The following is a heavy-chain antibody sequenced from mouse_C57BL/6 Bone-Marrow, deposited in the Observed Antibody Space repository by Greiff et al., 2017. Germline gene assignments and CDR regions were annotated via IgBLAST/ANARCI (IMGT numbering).Heavy chain of an antibody. J-gene: IGHJ2*01. V-gene: IGHV1-81*01. CDR2: IYPRSGNT. Sequence: VQLQQSGAELARPGASVKLSCKASGYTFTSYGISWVKQRTGQGLEWIGEIYPRSGNTYYNEKFKGKDTLTADKSSSTAYMELRSLTSEDSAVYFCARSWDAFFDYWGKGTTLTVSS. D-gene: IGHD4-1*01. CDR1: GYTFTSYG. CDR3: ARSWDAFFDY.